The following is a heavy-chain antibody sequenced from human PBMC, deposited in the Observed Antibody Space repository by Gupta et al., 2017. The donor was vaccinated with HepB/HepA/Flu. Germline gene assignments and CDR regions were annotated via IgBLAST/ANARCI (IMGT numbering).Heavy chain of an antibody. CDR3: VKGGGGYFDY. CDR1: GYTFTGYY. J-gene: IGHJ4*02. Sequence: QVQLVQSGAGVKKPGASVKVSCKASGYTFTGYYIHWVRQAPGQGLEWMGWINPNGDGTNYAQKFQGRVTMTRDTSITTAYMELSRLRSDDTAVYYCVKGGGGYFDYWGQGTLVTVSS. V-gene: IGHV1-2*02. D-gene: IGHD3-10*01. CDR2: INPNGDGT.